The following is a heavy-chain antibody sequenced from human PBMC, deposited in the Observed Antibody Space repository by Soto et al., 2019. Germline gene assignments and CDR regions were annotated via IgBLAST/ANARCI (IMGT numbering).Heavy chain of an antibody. CDR1: GGSISSSNW. V-gene: IGHV4-4*02. Sequence: PSETLSLTCAVSGGSISSSNWWSWVRQPPGKGLEWVGEIYHSGSTNYNPSLKSRVTISVDKSKNQFSLKLSSVTAADTAVYYCARMEKFDYYGMDVWGQGTTVTVSS. J-gene: IGHJ6*02. CDR3: ARMEKFDYYGMDV. CDR2: IYHSGST. D-gene: IGHD3-16*01.